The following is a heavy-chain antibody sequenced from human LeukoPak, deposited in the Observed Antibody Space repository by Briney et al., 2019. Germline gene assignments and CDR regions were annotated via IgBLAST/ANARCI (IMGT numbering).Heavy chain of an antibody. J-gene: IGHJ4*02. CDR1: GFTFSTYG. V-gene: IGHV3-23*01. CDR3: AKRVGGSPYYFDY. CDR2: VGAAK. Sequence: AGSLRLSCAASGFTFSTYGISWVRNAQAKGLERVSTVGAAKYYADSVKGRFIISRANSKNTLNLQMNSLGAEDTAIYYCAKRVGGSPYYFDYWGQGTPVTVSS. D-gene: IGHD4-23*01.